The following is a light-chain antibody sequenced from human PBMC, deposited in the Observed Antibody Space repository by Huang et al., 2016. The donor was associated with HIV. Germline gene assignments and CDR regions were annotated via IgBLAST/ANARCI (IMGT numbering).Light chain of an antibody. CDR2: GSS. V-gene: IGKV3-15*01. CDR1: QSVFKN. Sequence: ENLMTQSPSTLSVSPGESATLSCRASQSVFKNLAWYQQKPCQAHKLLIYGSSTRAAGIPARFSGSGSGTDFTLTISSLQSEDFAVYYCQQYNTSPRTFGQGTKVEV. CDR3: QQYNTSPRT. J-gene: IGKJ1*01.